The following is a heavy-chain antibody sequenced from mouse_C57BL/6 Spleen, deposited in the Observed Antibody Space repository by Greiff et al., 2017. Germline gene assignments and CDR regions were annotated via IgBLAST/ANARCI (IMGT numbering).Heavy chain of an antibody. V-gene: IGHV1-7*01. J-gene: IGHJ4*01. CDR3: AGGRAMDY. CDR1: GYTFTSYW. CDR2: INPSSGYT. Sequence: VQGVESGAELAKPGASVKLSCKASGYTFTSYWMHWVKQRPGQGLEWIGYINPSSGYTKYNQKFKDKATLTADKSSSTAYMQLSSLTYEDSAVYYCAGGRAMDYWGQGTSVTVSS.